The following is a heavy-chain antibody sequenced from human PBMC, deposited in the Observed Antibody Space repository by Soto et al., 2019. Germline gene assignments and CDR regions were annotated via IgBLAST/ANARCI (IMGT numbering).Heavy chain of an antibody. Sequence: LSLTCAVYGGSFSGYYWSWIRQPPGKGLEWIGEINHSGSTNYNPSLKSRVTISVDTSKNQFSLKLSSVTAADTAVYYCARDKVVVVAATRKYYCYGMDVWGQGTTVTVSS. D-gene: IGHD2-15*01. J-gene: IGHJ6*02. CDR2: INHSGST. CDR3: ARDKVVVVAATRKYYCYGMDV. V-gene: IGHV4-34*01. CDR1: GGSFSGYY.